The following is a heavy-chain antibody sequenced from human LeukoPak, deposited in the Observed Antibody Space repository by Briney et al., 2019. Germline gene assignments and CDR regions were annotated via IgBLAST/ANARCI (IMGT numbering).Heavy chain of an antibody. Sequence: ASVKVSCKASGGTFSSHAISWVRQAPGQGLEWMGRIIPIFGTANYAQKFQGRVTITTDESTSTAYMELSSLRSEDTAVYYCARVGSSGWYERGYYYYMDVWGKGTTVTVSS. CDR1: GGTFSSHA. V-gene: IGHV1-69*05. D-gene: IGHD6-19*01. CDR3: ARVGSSGWYERGYYYYMDV. CDR2: IIPIFGTA. J-gene: IGHJ6*03.